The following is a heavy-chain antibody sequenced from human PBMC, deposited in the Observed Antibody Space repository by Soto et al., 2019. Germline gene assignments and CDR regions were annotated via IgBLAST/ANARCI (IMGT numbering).Heavy chain of an antibody. CDR3: ARCGLDYGMDV. V-gene: IGHV4-4*07. D-gene: IGHD3-16*01. CDR2: FYPSGNI. CDR1: GGSISSYY. J-gene: IGHJ6*02. Sequence: QVQLQESGPGLVKPSETLSLTCTVSGGSISSYYWCWIRQPAGKGLEWIGRFYPSGNINYNPSLKSRLTMSGDTSRNQFSLNLTSVTAADTAVYYRARCGLDYGMDVWGQGTTVTVSS.